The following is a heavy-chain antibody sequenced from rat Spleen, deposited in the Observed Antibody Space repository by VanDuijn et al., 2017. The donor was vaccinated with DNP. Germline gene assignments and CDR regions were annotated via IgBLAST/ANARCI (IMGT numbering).Heavy chain of an antibody. D-gene: IGHD1-11*01. V-gene: IGHV5-7*01. Sequence: EVQLVESGGGLVQPGRSLKLSCAASGFTFSDYNMAWVRQAPKKGLEWVATISYDGSSTYYRDSVKGRFTISRDHARSTLYLQMDSLRSEDTATYYCTKTGGNWVAHWGQGTLVTVSS. CDR1: GFTFSDYN. CDR3: TKTGGNWVAH. J-gene: IGHJ3*01. CDR2: ISYDGSST.